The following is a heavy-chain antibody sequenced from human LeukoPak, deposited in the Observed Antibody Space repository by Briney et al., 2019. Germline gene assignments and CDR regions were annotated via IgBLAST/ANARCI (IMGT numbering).Heavy chain of an antibody. D-gene: IGHD4-11*01. CDR2: IYPCDSDT. J-gene: IGHJ4*02. CDR3: ARLGPSGCYSIYY. Sequence: GESPKILCKGSGYSFTSYWNGWVRQMPGEGLEWMGTIYPCDSDTKYSPSFQGQVTISADKSISTAYLQWSSLKASDTAMYYCARLGPSGCYSIYYWGQGTLVTVSS. V-gene: IGHV5-51*01. CDR1: GYSFTSYW.